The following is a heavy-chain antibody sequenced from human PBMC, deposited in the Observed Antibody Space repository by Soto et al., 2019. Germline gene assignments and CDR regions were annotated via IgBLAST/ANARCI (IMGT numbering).Heavy chain of an antibody. J-gene: IGHJ4*02. CDR3: ARRHPEERATIGGFDY. CDR2: INPSDGST. Sequence: ASVKVSCKASGYTFTTYYMDWVRQAPGQGLQWMGMINPSDGSTTYAQKFQARVTMTSDTPTSTVYVELNSLGSEDTAIYYCARRHPEERATIGGFDYWGRGTLVAVSS. D-gene: IGHD3-16*01. V-gene: IGHV1-46*01. CDR1: GYTFTTYY.